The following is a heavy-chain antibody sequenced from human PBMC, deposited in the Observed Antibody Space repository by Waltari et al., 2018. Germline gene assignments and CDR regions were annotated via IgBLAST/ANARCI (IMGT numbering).Heavy chain of an antibody. V-gene: IGHV4-59*11. J-gene: IGHJ4*02. CDR1: GGSISSHY. CDR2: IYYSGST. CDR3: ARDMTVAGIDY. Sequence: QVQLQESGPGLVKPSETLSLTCPVSGGSISSHYWRWIRQPPGKGLEWIGYIYYSGSTNYNPSLKSRVTISVDTSKNQFSLKLSSVTAADTAVYYCARDMTVAGIDYWGQGTLVTVSS. D-gene: IGHD6-19*01.